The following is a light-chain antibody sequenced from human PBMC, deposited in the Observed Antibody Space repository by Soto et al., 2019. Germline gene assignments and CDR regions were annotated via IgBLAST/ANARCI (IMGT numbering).Light chain of an antibody. CDR2: GTS. CDR1: QSIGSDY. J-gene: IGKJ1*01. Sequence: EIVLTQSPGTLSLSPGERATLSCRASQSIGSDYLAWYQQKPGQAPRLLIYGTSSRATGIPDRFSGGGSGTDFTLTISRLEPEDFAVYYCQQYGRSPPETFGQGTKVEIK. CDR3: QQYGRSPPET. V-gene: IGKV3-20*01.